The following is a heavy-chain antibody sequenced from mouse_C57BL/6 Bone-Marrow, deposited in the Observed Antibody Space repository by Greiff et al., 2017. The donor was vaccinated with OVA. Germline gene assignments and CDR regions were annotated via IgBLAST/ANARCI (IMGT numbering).Heavy chain of an antibody. D-gene: IGHD3-2*02. CDR3: ASRELRIDY. CDR1: GYTFTSYG. CDR2: IYPRSGNT. J-gene: IGHJ2*01. Sequence: QVQLKQSGAELARPGASVKLSCKASGYTFTSYGISWVKQRTGQGLEWIGEIYPRSGNTYYNEKFKGKATLTADKSSSTAYMELRSLTSEDSAVYFCASRELRIDYWGQGTTLTVSS. V-gene: IGHV1-81*01.